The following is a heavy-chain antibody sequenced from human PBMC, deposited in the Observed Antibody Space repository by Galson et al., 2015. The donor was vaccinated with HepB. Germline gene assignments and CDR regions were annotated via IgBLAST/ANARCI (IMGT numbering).Heavy chain of an antibody. CDR3: ASTANSGSYYYFDY. D-gene: IGHD1-26*01. Sequence: SLRLSCAASGFTFSSYSMNWVRQAPGKGLEWVSYISSSSSTIYYADSVKGRFTISRDNAKNSLYLQMNSLRDEDTAVYYCASTANSGSYYYFDYWGQGTLVTVSS. CDR2: ISSSSSTI. CDR1: GFTFSSYS. V-gene: IGHV3-48*02. J-gene: IGHJ4*02.